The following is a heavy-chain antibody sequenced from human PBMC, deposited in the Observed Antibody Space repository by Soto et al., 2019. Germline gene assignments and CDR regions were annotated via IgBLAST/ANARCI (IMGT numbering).Heavy chain of an antibody. D-gene: IGHD6-19*01. CDR1: GFTFSSYA. CDR2: ISYDGSNK. CDR3: ARGRVAVAQNYYYYGMDV. V-gene: IGHV3-30-3*01. J-gene: IGHJ6*02. Sequence: QVQRVESGGGVVQPGRSLRLSCAASGFTFSSYAMHWVRQAPGKGLEWVAVISYDGSNKYYADSVKGRFTISRDNSKNTLYLQMNSLRAEDTAVYYCARGRVAVAQNYYYYGMDVWGQGTTVTVSS.